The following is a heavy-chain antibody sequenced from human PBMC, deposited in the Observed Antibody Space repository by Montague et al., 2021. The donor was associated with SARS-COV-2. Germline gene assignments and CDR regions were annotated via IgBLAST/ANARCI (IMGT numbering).Heavy chain of an antibody. CDR1: GGSFNDYY. V-gene: IGHV4-34*01. Sequence: SETLSLTCAVYGGSFNDYYWTWIRQPPGKGLEWIGEINHSGSRNYNPSLKSRVTISVDTSKNQFSLKMTSVTAADTAQYYCARGQVTIFAVLIMGPAAEAIDIWGQGTTVTVSS. D-gene: IGHD3-3*01. J-gene: IGHJ3*02. CDR3: ARGQVTIFAVLIMGPAAEAIDI. CDR2: INHSGSR.